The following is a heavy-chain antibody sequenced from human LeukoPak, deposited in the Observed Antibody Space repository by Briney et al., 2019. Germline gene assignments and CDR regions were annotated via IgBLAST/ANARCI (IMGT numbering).Heavy chain of an antibody. D-gene: IGHD5-12*01. CDR3: ARAGFIVADDYDYYYYYMDV. Sequence: SQTLSLTCTVSNGSISSDTYFWSWIRQPAGKGLEWIGRMSSSGISTYSPSLKSRVTISIDTSKNQFSLKLSSVTAADTAVYYCARAGFIVADDYDYYYYYMDVWGKGTTVTISS. CDR2: MSSSGIS. J-gene: IGHJ6*03. CDR1: NGSISSDTYF. V-gene: IGHV4-61*02.